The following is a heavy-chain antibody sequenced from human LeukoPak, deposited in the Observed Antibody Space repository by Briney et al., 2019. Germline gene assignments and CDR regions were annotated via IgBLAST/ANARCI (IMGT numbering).Heavy chain of an antibody. V-gene: IGHV1-69*05. CDR1: GGTFSSYA. CDR2: IIPIFGTA. J-gene: IGHJ5*02. Sequence: ASVKVSCKASGGTFSSYAISWVRQAPGQGLEWMGRIIPIFGTANYAQKFQGRVTITTDESTSTAYMELSSLRSEDTAVYYCAKDIVTTRYNNWFDPWGQGTLVTVSS. D-gene: IGHD5-12*01. CDR3: AKDIVTTRYNNWFDP.